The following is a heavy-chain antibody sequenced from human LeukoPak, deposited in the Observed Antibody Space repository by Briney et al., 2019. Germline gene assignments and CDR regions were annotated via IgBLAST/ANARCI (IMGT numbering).Heavy chain of an antibody. Sequence: ASVKVSCKASGYIFTNYGVSWVRQAPGQGLEWVGWISTYNSNRNYAQKFQGRVTMTTDTSTSTAYIDLRSLRSDDTAVYYFARDPDGDTDFDYWGQGTLVTVSS. D-gene: IGHD5-18*01. V-gene: IGHV1-18*01. J-gene: IGHJ4*02. CDR3: ARDPDGDTDFDY. CDR2: ISTYNSNR. CDR1: GYIFTNYG.